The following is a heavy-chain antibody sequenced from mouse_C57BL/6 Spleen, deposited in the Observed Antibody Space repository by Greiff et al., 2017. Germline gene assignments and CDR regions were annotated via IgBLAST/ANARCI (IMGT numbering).Heavy chain of an antibody. D-gene: IGHD1-1*01. Sequence: VQLQQSGPELVKPGASVKLSCKASGYTFTSYDINWVKQRPGQGLEWIGWIYPRDGSTKYNEKFKGKATLTVDTSSSTAYMELHSQTSEDSAVYFCARSQITTVVDYAMDYWGQGTSVTVSS. CDR1: GYTFTSYD. CDR2: IYPRDGST. J-gene: IGHJ4*01. V-gene: IGHV1-85*01. CDR3: ARSQITTVVDYAMDY.